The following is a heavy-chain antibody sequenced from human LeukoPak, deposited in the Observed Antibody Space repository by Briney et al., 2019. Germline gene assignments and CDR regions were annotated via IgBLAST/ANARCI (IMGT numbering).Heavy chain of an antibody. J-gene: IGHJ6*04. D-gene: IGHD6-19*01. Sequence: SGGSLRLSCVASGFTFSNYGMNWVRQAPGKGLEWVSVISGSGGTTYYADSVKGRFTISRDNSKNALFLQMNSLRAEDTAIYYCAKGHSSGWYYSGMDVWGKGTTVTVSS. CDR3: AKGHSSGWYYSGMDV. CDR2: ISGSGGTT. V-gene: IGHV3-23*01. CDR1: GFTFSNYG.